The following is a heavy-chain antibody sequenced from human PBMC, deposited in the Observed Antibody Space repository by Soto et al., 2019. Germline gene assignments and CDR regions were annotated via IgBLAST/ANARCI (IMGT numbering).Heavy chain of an antibody. Sequence: AASVKVSCKASGGTFSSYAISWVRQAPGQGLEWMGGIIPIFGTANYAQKFQGRVTITADESTSTAYMELSSLRSEDTAVYYCAAADMETFDYWGQGTLVTVSS. J-gene: IGHJ4*02. CDR3: AAADMETFDY. V-gene: IGHV1-69*13. D-gene: IGHD2-15*01. CDR2: IIPIFGTA. CDR1: GGTFSSYA.